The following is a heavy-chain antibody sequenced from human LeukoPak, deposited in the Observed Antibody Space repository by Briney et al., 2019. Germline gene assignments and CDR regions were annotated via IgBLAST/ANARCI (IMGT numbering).Heavy chain of an antibody. D-gene: IGHD2-15*01. Sequence: GGSLRLSCAASGFTFSSYAMSWVRQAPGKGLEWVSAISGSGGSTYYADSVKGRFTISRDNSKNTLYLQMNSLRAEDTAVYYCAKDSPGYCSGGSCYYFDYRGQGTLVTVSS. CDR2: ISGSGGST. J-gene: IGHJ4*02. CDR3: AKDSPGYCSGGSCYYFDY. V-gene: IGHV3-23*01. CDR1: GFTFSSYA.